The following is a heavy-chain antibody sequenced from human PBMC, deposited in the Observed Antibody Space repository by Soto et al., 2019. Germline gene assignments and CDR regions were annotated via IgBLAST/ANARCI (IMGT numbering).Heavy chain of an antibody. V-gene: IGHV3-30*03. CDR2: TTSDGARI. D-gene: IGHD1-26*01. Sequence: QVQLVESGGGVVQPGRCLRLSCAASGFAFSTYGMHWVRQAPGKGLEWVAVTTSDGARINYADSVKGRFTISRDNSRTTLYLQMNSLRIDDTAVYYCARKNPGREWELPDYWGQGTLVTVSS. J-gene: IGHJ4*02. CDR1: GFAFSTYG. CDR3: ARKNPGREWELPDY.